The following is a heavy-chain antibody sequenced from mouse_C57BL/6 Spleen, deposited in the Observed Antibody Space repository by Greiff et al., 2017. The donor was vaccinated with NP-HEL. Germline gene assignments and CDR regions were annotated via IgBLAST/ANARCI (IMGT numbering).Heavy chain of an antibody. CDR3: AREGGQSSGDVD. CDR2: ISYDGSN. D-gene: IGHD3-2*02. CDR1: GYSITSGYY. J-gene: IGHJ2*01. V-gene: IGHV3-6*01. Sequence: EVQVVESGPGLVNPSQSLSLTCSVTGYSITSGYYWTWLRQFPGNKLEWMGYISYDGSNNSNPSLTNPFSITRATSKNQFFLKLNAVTTEDTATYYWAREGGQSSGDVDWGQGTTLTVSS.